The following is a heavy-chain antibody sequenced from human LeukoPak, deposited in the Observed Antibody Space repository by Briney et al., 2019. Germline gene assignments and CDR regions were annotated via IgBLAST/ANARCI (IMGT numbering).Heavy chain of an antibody. CDR3: ARASGDRTDYYDSSGSADY. D-gene: IGHD3-22*01. J-gene: IGHJ4*02. CDR2: ISAYNGNT. Sequence: ASVKFSCKASGYTFTSYGISWVRQAPGQGLEWMGWISAYNGNTNYAQKLQGRVTMTTDTSTSTAYMELRSLRSDDTAVYYCARASGDRTDYYDSSGSADYWGQGTLVTVSS. V-gene: IGHV1-18*01. CDR1: GYTFTSYG.